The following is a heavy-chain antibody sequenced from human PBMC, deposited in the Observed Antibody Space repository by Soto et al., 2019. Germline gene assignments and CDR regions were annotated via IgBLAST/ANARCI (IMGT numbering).Heavy chain of an antibody. CDR2: ISTYNGNT. D-gene: IGHD2-8*01. V-gene: IGHV1-18*01. Sequence: ASVKVSCKASGYTFTSYAMHWVRQAPGQRLEWMGRISTYNGNTNYPQKLQGRLTMTTDTSTTTAYMELRSLRSDDTAVYYCARDPYHVLMVNAPNLYGMDVWGQGTTVTVSS. CDR3: ARDPYHVLMVNAPNLYGMDV. CDR1: GYTFTSYA. J-gene: IGHJ6*02.